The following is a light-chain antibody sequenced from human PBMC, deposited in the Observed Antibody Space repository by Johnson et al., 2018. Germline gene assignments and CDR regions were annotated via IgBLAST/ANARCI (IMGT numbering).Light chain of an antibody. CDR3: GTWDSSLSAGNC. CDR1: SSNIGNNY. J-gene: IGLJ1*01. V-gene: IGLV1-51*02. CDR2: ENN. Sequence: QSVLTQPPSVSAAPGQKVTISCSGSSSNIGNNYVSWYQQLPGTAPKLLIYENNKRPSVIPDRFSGSKSGTSATLGITGLQTGDEADYYCGTWDSSLSAGNCFGTVTKFTVL.